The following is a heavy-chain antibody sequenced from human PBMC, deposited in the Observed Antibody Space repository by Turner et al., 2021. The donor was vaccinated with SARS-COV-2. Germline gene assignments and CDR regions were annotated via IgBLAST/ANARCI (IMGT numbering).Heavy chain of an antibody. CDR1: GCTVSSNY. V-gene: IGHV3-53*01. CDR2: IYSGGST. D-gene: IGHD1-26*01. Sequence: EVQLVESGGGLIQPGGSLRLPCAASGCTVSSNYMNWVRQAPGKGLEWVSIIYSGGSTYYADSVKGRFTISRDNSKNTLFLQMNSLRAEDTAVYYCARETREARFDPWGQGTLVTVSS. CDR3: ARETREARFDP. J-gene: IGHJ5*02.